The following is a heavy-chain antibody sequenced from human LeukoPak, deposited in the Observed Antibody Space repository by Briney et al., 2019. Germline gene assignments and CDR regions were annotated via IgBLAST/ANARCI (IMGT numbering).Heavy chain of an antibody. CDR3: AKDLIAAAATGAFDI. V-gene: IGHV3-9*01. CDR2: ISWNSGSI. J-gene: IGHJ3*02. D-gene: IGHD6-13*01. Sequence: GRSLRLSCAASGFTFDDYAMHWVRQAPGKGLEWVSGISWNSGSIGYADSVKGRFTISRDNAKSSLYLQMNSLRAEDTALYCCAKDLIAAAATGAFDIWGQGTMVTVSS. CDR1: GFTFDDYA.